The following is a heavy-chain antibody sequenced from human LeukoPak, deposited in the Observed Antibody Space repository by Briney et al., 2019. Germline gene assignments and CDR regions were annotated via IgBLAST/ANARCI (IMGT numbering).Heavy chain of an antibody. CDR3: ARTLTAVSYLDDAFDI. CDR2: MNPNSGNT. D-gene: IGHD6-13*01. J-gene: IGHJ3*02. V-gene: IGHV1-8*01. Sequence: ASVKVSCKASGYTFTSYDINWVRQATGQGLEWMGWMNPNSGNTGYAQKFQGRVTMTRNTSISTAYMELSSLRSEDTAVYYCARTLTAVSYLDDAFDIWGQGTMVTVSS. CDR1: GYTFTSYD.